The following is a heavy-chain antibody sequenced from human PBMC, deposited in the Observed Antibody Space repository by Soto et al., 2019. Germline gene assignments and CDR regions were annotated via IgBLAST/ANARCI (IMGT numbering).Heavy chain of an antibody. Sequence: ASVKVSCKASGYTFTSYYMHWVRQAPGQGLEWMGIINPSGGSTSYAQKFQGRVTMTRDTSTSTVYMELSSLRSEDTAVYYCAKDYSNPTGRYYGMDVWGQGTTVTVSS. D-gene: IGHD4-4*01. CDR3: AKDYSNPTGRYYGMDV. V-gene: IGHV1-46*01. CDR2: INPSGGST. CDR1: GYTFTSYY. J-gene: IGHJ6*02.